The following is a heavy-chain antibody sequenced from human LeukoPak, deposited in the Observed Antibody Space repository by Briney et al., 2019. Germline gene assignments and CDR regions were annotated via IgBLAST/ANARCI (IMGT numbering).Heavy chain of an antibody. D-gene: IGHD3-10*01. CDR3: ARRVGDYYGSGSYYF. V-gene: IGHV5-51*01. J-gene: IGHJ4*02. CDR1: GYSFTNNW. Sequence: GESLKISCKASGYSFTNNWIGWVRQMPGKGLEWMGVIYPADSDTRYSPSFHGQVTISADKSISTAYLQWSSLKASDTAMYYCARRVGDYYGSGSYYFWGQGSLVTVSS. CDR2: IYPADSDT.